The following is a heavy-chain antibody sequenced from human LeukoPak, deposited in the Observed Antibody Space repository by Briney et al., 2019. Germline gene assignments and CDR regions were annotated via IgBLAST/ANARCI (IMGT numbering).Heavy chain of an antibody. CDR1: GFTLSEYY. CDR2: ISSSSDYT. Sequence: GSLRLSRVASGFTLSEYYMSWIRQAPGKGVECVSYISSSSDYTNYADSVRGRFTLSRDNAKNSLYLPMNSLRAEDTAVYYCARPPYSSSWDPGWFDPWGQGTLITVSS. CDR3: ARPPYSSSWDPGWFDP. J-gene: IGHJ5*02. V-gene: IGHV3-11*06. D-gene: IGHD6-13*01.